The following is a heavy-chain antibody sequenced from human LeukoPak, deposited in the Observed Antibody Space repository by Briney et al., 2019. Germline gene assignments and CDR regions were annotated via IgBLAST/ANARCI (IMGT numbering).Heavy chain of an antibody. CDR2: IYYSGST. D-gene: IGHD4-17*01. V-gene: IGHV4-59*01. CDR1: GGSISSYY. CDR3: ARNGDYEAFDI. Sequence: SETLSLTCTVSGGSISSYYWSWIRQPPGKGLEWIGYIYYSGSTNYNPSLKSRVTISVDTSMNQFSLKLSSVTAADTAVYYCARNGDYEAFDIWGQGTMVTVSS. J-gene: IGHJ3*02.